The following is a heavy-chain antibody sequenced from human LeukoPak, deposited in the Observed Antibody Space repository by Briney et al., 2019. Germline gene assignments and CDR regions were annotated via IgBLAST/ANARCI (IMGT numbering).Heavy chain of an antibody. CDR1: GFTFSSYE. Sequence: GGTLRLSCAASGFTFSSYEMNWVRQAPGKGLEWVSSISRGGSPIFYADSVRGRFTTSRDNAKKSLFLQMTSLRAEDTAVYYCTRVSWRGEIFWGQGTLVSVSS. CDR3: TRVSWRGEIF. V-gene: IGHV3-48*03. J-gene: IGHJ4*02. D-gene: IGHD3-3*01. CDR2: ISRGGSPI.